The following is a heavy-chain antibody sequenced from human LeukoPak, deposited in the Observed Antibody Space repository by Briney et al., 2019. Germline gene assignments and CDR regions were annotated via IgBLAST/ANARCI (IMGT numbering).Heavy chain of an antibody. CDR2: ISGSGGST. CDR1: GFTFSSYA. V-gene: IGHV3-23*01. CDR3: AKDQEYTPDSHSPSYYFDY. D-gene: IGHD6-6*01. J-gene: IGHJ4*02. Sequence: PGGSLRLSCAASGFTFSSYAMSWVRQAPGKGLEWVSAISGSGGSTYYADSVKGRFTISRDNSKNTLYLQMNSLRAEDTAVYYCAKDQEYTPDSHSPSYYFDYWGQGTLVTVSS.